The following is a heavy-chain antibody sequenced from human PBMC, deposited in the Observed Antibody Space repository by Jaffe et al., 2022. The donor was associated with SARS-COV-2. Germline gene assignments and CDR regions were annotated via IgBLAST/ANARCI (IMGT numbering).Heavy chain of an antibody. V-gene: IGHV4-61*02. CDR2: IYTSGST. J-gene: IGHJ6*02. CDR3: ARDSVIAAAGNYYYGMDV. Sequence: QVQLQESGPGLVKPSQTLSLTCTVSGGSISSGSYYWSWIRQPAGKGLEWIGRIYTSGSTNYNPSLKSRVTISVDTSKNQFSLKLSSVTAADTAVYYCARDSVIAAAGNYYYGMDVWGQGTTVTVSS. CDR1: GGSISSGSYY. D-gene: IGHD6-13*01.